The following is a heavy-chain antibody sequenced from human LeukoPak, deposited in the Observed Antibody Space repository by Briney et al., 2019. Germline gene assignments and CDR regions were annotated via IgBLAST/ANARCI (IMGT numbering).Heavy chain of an antibody. J-gene: IGHJ4*02. CDR3: AKWGDYDVLTGYYVPDY. V-gene: IGHV3-23*01. Sequence: GGSLRLYCAASGFTFSNYAMSWVRQAPGKGLEWVSAILGSGSSTYYADSVKGRFTVSRDNSKSTLYLQMNSLRAEDTALYYCAKWGDYDVLTGYYVPDYWGQGTLVTVSS. CDR2: ILGSGSST. D-gene: IGHD3-9*01. CDR1: GFTFSNYA.